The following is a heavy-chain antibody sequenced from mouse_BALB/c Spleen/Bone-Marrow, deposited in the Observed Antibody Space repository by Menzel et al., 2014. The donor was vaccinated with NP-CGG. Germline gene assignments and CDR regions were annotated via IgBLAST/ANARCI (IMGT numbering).Heavy chain of an antibody. CDR1: GFAFSSYD. CDR2: ISSGGGST. Sequence: EVQLVESGGGLVKPGGSLKLSCAASGFAFSSYDMSWVRQTPEKRLEWVAYISSGGGSTYYPDTVKGRFTISRDNAKNTLYLRMSSLKSEDTAMYYCARPLYYYGSSPFYAMDCWGQGTSVTVSS. CDR3: ARPLYYYGSSPFYAMDC. J-gene: IGHJ4*01. D-gene: IGHD1-1*01. V-gene: IGHV5-12-1*01.